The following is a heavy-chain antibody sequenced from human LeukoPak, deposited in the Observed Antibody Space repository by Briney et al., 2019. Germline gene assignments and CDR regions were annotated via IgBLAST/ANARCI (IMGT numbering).Heavy chain of an antibody. J-gene: IGHJ3*02. Sequence: SETLSLTCTVSGGSISSYYWSWIRQPPGKGLEWIGYIYYSGSTNYNPSLKSRVTISVDTSKNQFSLSLSSVTAADTAVYYCARHMGYDSSGYYYSEAFDIWGQGTMVTVSS. CDR3: ARHMGYDSSGYYYSEAFDI. V-gene: IGHV4-59*08. CDR1: GGSISSYY. CDR2: IYYSGST. D-gene: IGHD3-22*01.